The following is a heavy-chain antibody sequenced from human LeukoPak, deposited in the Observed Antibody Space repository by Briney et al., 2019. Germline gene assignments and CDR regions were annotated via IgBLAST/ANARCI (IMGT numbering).Heavy chain of an antibody. Sequence: GGSLRLSCAASGFTFSSYAMHWVRQAPGKGLEWVAVISYDGSNKYYADSVKGRFTISRDNSKNTLYPQMNSLRAEDTAVYYCAREFRYSSGWYGGFDYWGQGTLVTVSS. CDR2: ISYDGSNK. CDR3: AREFRYSSGWYGGFDY. CDR1: GFTFSSYA. J-gene: IGHJ4*02. V-gene: IGHV3-30-3*01. D-gene: IGHD6-19*01.